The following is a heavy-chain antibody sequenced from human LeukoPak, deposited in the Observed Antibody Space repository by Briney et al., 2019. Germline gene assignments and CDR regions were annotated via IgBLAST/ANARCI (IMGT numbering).Heavy chain of an antibody. Sequence: VASVKVSCKASGGTFSSYAISWVRQAPGQGLEWMGGIIPIFGTANYAHNLQGRLTMTTDTSTSTAYMELRNLKSDDTAVYYCARSGGYYFYMDVWGKGTTVTVSS. CDR3: ARSGGYYFYMDV. J-gene: IGHJ6*03. V-gene: IGHV1-69*05. D-gene: IGHD1-26*01. CDR1: GGTFSSYA. CDR2: IIPIFGTA.